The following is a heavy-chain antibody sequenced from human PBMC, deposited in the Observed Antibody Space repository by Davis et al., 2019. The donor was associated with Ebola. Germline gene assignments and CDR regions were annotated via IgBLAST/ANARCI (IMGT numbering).Heavy chain of an antibody. D-gene: IGHD3-16*01. CDR3: ARFATAGGYFDY. CDR1: GYTFTGYY. J-gene: IGHJ4*02. CDR2: INPNSGGT. V-gene: IGHV1-2*02. Sequence: ASVKVSCKASGYTFTGYYMHWVRQAPGQGLEWMGWINPNSGGTNYAQKFQGRVTMTRDTSISTAYMELSRLRSDDTAVYYCARFATAGGYFDYWGQGTLVTVSS.